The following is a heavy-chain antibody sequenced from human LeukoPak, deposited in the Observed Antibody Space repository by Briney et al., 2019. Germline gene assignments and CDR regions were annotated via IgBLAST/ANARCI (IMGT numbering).Heavy chain of an antibody. CDR1: GSSISSGTYF. J-gene: IGHJ5*02. Sequence: SETLSLTCTVSGSSISSGTYFWGWIRQPPGKGLEWIGTIYYSGNTYYNPSLKSRVTISVDTSKNQFSLKLSSVTAADTAVYYCARESLTWLQSRTSWFDPWGQGTLVTVSS. D-gene: IGHD5-24*01. V-gene: IGHV4-39*07. CDR2: IYYSGNT. CDR3: ARESLTWLQSRTSWFDP.